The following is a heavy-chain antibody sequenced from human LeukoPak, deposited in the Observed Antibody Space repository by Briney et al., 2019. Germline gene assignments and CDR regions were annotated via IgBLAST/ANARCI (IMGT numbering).Heavy chain of an antibody. Sequence: GGSLRLSCAASGLTFRSYAMSWVRQAPGNGLEWVSGISGSGGSTYYADSVKGRFTISRDNSKNTVYLQMNSLRAEDMAVYYCATIAVADTDDYWGQGTLVTVSS. CDR2: ISGSGGST. CDR3: ATIAVADTDDY. D-gene: IGHD6-19*01. V-gene: IGHV3-23*01. J-gene: IGHJ4*02. CDR1: GLTFRSYA.